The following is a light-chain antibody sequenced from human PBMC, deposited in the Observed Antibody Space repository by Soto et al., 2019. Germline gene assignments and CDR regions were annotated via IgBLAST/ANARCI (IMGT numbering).Light chain of an antibody. V-gene: IGKV3-11*01. CDR3: QQRSNWPGPT. CDR1: QSVSSY. CDR2: DAS. J-gene: IGKJ5*01. Sequence: EIVITQSPSTLSVSPFERPTLSCRASQSVSSYLAWYQQKPGQAPRLLIYDASNRATGIPARFSGSGSGTDFTLTISSLEPEDFAVYYCQQRSNWPGPTFGQGTRLETK.